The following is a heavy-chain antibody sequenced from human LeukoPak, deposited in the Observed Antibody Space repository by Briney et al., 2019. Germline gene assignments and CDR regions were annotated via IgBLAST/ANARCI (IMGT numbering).Heavy chain of an antibody. CDR1: GYTFTGYY. Sequence: ASVKVSCKASGYTFTGYYMHWVRQAPGQGLEWMGWINPNSGGTNYAQKFQGRVTMTRDTSISTAYMEPSRLRSDDTAVYYCASPTHSSGWPSEYFQHWGQGTLVTVSS. J-gene: IGHJ1*01. V-gene: IGHV1-2*02. CDR2: INPNSGGT. CDR3: ASPTHSSGWPSEYFQH. D-gene: IGHD6-19*01.